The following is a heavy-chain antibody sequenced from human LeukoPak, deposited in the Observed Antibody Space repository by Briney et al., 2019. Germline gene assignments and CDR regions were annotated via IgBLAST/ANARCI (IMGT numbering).Heavy chain of an antibody. V-gene: IGHV3-15*01. CDR3: TTANHPYYDFWSGYSSDAFDI. CDR1: GFTFSNAW. D-gene: IGHD3-3*01. J-gene: IGHJ3*02. CDR2: IKSKTDGGTT. Sequence: GGSLRLSCAASGFTFSNAWMSWVRQAPGKGLEWVGRIKSKTDGGTTDYAAPVKGRFTISRDDSKNTLYLQMNSLKTEDTAVYYCTTANHPYYDFWSGYSSDAFDIWGQGTMVTVSS.